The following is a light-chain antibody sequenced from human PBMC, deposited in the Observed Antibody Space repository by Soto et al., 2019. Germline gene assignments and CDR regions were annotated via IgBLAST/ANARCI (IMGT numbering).Light chain of an antibody. Sequence: DIQMTQSPSTLSGSVGDRVTITCRASETISSWLAWYQQKPGKAPKLLIYKASTLKSGVPSRFSGSGSGTEFTLTISSLQPDDFVTYYCHHYNSYSEAFGQGTKVELK. CDR2: KAS. CDR1: ETISSW. J-gene: IGKJ1*01. V-gene: IGKV1-5*03. CDR3: HHYNSYSEA.